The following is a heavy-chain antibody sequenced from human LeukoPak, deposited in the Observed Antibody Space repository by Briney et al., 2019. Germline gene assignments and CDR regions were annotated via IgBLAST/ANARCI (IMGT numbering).Heavy chain of an antibody. CDR2: ISSSGNTI. J-gene: IGHJ4*02. V-gene: IGHV3-48*03. D-gene: IGHD1-26*01. CDR1: EFTFTSYE. CDR3: ARVRGATLSNHYFDY. Sequence: PGGSLRLSCAASEFTFTSYELNWVRQAPGKGLEWVSYISSSGNTISYADSVKGRFTISRDNAKNSLYLQMNSLRDEDTAVYYCARVRGATLSNHYFDYWGQGTLVTVSS.